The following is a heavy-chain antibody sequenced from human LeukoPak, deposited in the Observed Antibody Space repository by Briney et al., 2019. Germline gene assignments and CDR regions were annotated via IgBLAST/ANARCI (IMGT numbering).Heavy chain of an antibody. J-gene: IGHJ5*02. Sequence: PSETLSLTCTVSGGSISSYYWRWIRQPPGKGLEWIGYIYYSGSTNYNPSLKSRVTISVDTSKNQFSLKLSSVTAADTAVYYCARGRSLLWFGKYNWFDPWGQGTLVTVSS. CDR3: ARGRSLLWFGKYNWFDP. D-gene: IGHD3-10*01. CDR2: IYYSGST. CDR1: GGSISSYY. V-gene: IGHV4-59*12.